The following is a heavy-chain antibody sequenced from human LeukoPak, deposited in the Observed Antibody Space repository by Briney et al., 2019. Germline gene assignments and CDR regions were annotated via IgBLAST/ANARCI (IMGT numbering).Heavy chain of an antibody. J-gene: IGHJ3*02. CDR1: GFTFSTYS. CDR3: ASHPYYYDSSGYSGDSDAFDI. D-gene: IGHD3-22*01. CDR2: MSSGSSFI. V-gene: IGHV3-21*01. Sequence: GGSLRLSCAASGFTFSTYSMNWVRQAPGKGLEWVSSMSSGSSFIYYADSVKGRFTISRDNAKNSLYLQMNSLRAEDTAVYYCASHPYYYDSSGYSGDSDAFDIWGKGTTVSVSS.